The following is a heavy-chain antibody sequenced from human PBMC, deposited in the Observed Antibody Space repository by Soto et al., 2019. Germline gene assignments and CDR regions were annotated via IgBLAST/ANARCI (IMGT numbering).Heavy chain of an antibody. Sequence: QVQLVQSGAEVKKPGASVKVSCKASGYTFPSYGISWVRQAPGQRLEWMGWISAYNGNTNYAQKLQGRVTMTTDASTRTVYMERRSLRSDVTAGYYCARDLSYYDSSGYAGFCDIWGQGTMVTVSS. V-gene: IGHV1-18*01. CDR3: ARDLSYYDSSGYAGFCDI. CDR2: ISAYNGNT. CDR1: GYTFPSYG. J-gene: IGHJ3*02. D-gene: IGHD3-22*01.